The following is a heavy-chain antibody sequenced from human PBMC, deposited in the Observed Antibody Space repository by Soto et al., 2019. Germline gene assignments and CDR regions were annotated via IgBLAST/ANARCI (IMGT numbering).Heavy chain of an antibody. V-gene: IGHV2-5*02. CDR3: AHSGGYDFWSGYPPRHWFDP. D-gene: IGHD3-3*01. J-gene: IGHJ5*02. CDR2: IYWDDDK. CDR1: GFSLSTSGVG. Sequence: SGPTLVNPTQTLTLTCTFSGFSLSTSGVGVGWIRQPPGKALEWLALIYWDDDKRYSPSLKSRLTITKDTSKNQVVLTMTNMDPVDTATYYFAHSGGYDFWSGYPPRHWFDPWGQGTLVTVSS.